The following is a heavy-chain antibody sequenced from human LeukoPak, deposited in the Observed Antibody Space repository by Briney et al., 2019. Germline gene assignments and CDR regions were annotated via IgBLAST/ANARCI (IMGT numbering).Heavy chain of an antibody. CDR2: ISYDGSNK. D-gene: IGHD3-10*01. CDR3: AKAPLGGSGGY. CDR1: GFTFSSYG. J-gene: IGHJ4*02. V-gene: IGHV3-30*18. Sequence: GGSLRLSCAASGFTFSSYGMHWVRQAPGKGLEWVAVISYDGSNKYYADSVKGRFTISRDNSKNTLYLQMNSLRAEDTAVYYCAKAPLGGSGGYWGQGTLVTVSS.